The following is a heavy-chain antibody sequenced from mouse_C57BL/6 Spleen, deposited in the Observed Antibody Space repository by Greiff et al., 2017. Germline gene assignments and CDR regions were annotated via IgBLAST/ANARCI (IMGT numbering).Heavy chain of an antibody. J-gene: IGHJ1*03. V-gene: IGHV1-80*01. CDR1: GYAFSSYW. CDR3: ERKRWDGYFDV. D-gene: IGHD4-1*01. Sequence: QVQLQQSGAELVKPGASVKISCSASGYAFSSYWMHWVKQRPGKGLEWIGQIYPGDGDTTYNGKFKGKATLTVDKSSSTAYMQLSSLTSEDSAVYFCERKRWDGYFDVWGTGTTVTVSS. CDR2: IYPGDGDT.